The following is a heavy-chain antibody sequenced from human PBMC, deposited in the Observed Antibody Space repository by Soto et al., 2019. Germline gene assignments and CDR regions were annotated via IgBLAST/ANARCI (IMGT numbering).Heavy chain of an antibody. J-gene: IGHJ3*02. Sequence: GASVKVSCKASGYTFTSYGISWVRQAPGQGLEWMGWISAYNGNTNYAQKFQGRVTMTEDTSTDTAYMELSSLRSEDTAVYYCATFTLGYCSGGSCYPYDAFDIWGQGTMVTVSS. CDR3: ATFTLGYCSGGSCYPYDAFDI. CDR1: GYTFTSYG. D-gene: IGHD2-15*01. CDR2: ISAYNGNT. V-gene: IGHV1-18*01.